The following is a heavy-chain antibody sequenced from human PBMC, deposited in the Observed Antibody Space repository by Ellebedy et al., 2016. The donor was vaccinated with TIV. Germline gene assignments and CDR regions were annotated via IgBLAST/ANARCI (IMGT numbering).Heavy chain of an antibody. Sequence: GGSLRPSXAASGFTFSSYAMHWVRQAPGKGLEWVAVISYDGSNKYYADSVKGRFTISRDNSKNTLYLQMNSLRAEDTAVYYCARRWGSGDAYFQHWGQGTLVTVSS. CDR1: GFTFSSYA. CDR2: ISYDGSNK. D-gene: IGHD2-21*01. J-gene: IGHJ1*01. CDR3: ARRWGSGDAYFQH. V-gene: IGHV3-30-3*01.